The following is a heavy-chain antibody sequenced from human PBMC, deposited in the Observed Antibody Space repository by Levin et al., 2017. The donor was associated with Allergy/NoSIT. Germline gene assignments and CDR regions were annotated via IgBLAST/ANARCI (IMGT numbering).Heavy chain of an antibody. CDR1: GYTFTGYY. CDR2: INPNSGGT. D-gene: IGHD1-20*01. J-gene: IGHJ4*02. CDR3: ARGDSNWNPDIAENLPRW. Sequence: GASVKVSCKASGYTFTGYYMHWVRQAPGQGLEWMGRINPNSGGTNYAQKFQGRVTMTRDTSISTAYMELSRLRSDDTAVYYCARGDSNWNPDIAENLPRWWGQGTLVTVSS. V-gene: IGHV1-2*06.